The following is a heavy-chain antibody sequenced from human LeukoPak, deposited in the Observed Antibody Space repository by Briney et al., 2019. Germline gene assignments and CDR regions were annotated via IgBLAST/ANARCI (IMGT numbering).Heavy chain of an antibody. V-gene: IGHV3-23*01. J-gene: IGHJ4*02. CDR1: GFTFSSFA. D-gene: IGHD5-18*01. CDR2: IGGSGGST. CDR3: ARPNSGKIYGIFDY. Sequence: PGGSLRLSCAASGFTFSSFAMSWVRQAPGNGLEWVSAIGGSGGSTYYADSVKGRFTISRDNSKNTLYLQMNSLRAEDTAVYYCARPNSGKIYGIFDYWGQGTLVTVSS.